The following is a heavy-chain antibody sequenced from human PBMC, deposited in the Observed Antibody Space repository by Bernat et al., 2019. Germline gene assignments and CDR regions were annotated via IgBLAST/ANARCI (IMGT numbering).Heavy chain of an antibody. J-gene: IGHJ4*02. V-gene: IGHV3-48*01. CDR2: ISSSGSTI. CDR1: ALTFSTYN. D-gene: IGHD5-18*01. CDR3: ARDKIQVWASVGTFDH. Sequence: EVQLVESGGGLVQPGGSLRLSCAASALTFSTYNFNWVRQAPGKGLEWLSYISSSGSTIYYAASVKGRFTISRDNAKNSLYLQINSLRAEDTAVYYCARDKIQVWASVGTFDHWGQGTLVTVSS.